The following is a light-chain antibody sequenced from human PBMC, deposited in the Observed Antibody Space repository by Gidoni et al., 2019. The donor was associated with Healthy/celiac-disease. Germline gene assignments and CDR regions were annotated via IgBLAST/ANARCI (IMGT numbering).Light chain of an antibody. CDR1: NIGTKG. J-gene: IGLJ2*01. CDR3: QVWDSSSEHVV. CDR2: DDS. Sequence: SYVLTQPPSVSVAPGQTARITCGGDNIGTKGVHWYHQKPGQAPVLVVYDDSDRPSGIPERFSGSNSGNTATLTISRVEVGDEADYYCQVWDSSSEHVVFGGGTKLT. V-gene: IGLV3-21*02.